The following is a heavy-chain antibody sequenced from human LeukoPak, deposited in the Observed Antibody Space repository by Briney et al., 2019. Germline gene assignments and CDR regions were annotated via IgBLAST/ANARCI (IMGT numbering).Heavy chain of an antibody. V-gene: IGHV1-69*04. CDR2: ISPFFDVA. Sequence: GASVKVSCKASGGNFGNYVIHWVRQAPGRGLEWMGRISPFFDVANYAQRFQDRVTFTADKITNTAYMQISSLKSEDTAMYFCARDTNEEYSSSSDGLAVWGQGTTVTVSS. CDR1: GGNFGNYV. CDR3: ARDTNEEYSSSSDGLAV. D-gene: IGHD6-6*01. J-gene: IGHJ6*02.